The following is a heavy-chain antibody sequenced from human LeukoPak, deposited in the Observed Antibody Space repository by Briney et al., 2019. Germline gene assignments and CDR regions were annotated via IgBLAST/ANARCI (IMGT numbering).Heavy chain of an antibody. CDR2: ISAGSDST. D-gene: IGHD3-22*01. J-gene: IGHJ4*02. V-gene: IGHV3-23*01. CDR1: GFPFHTFG. CDR3: ARDGYYYDSSLDS. Sequence: QSGGSLRLSCAASGFPFHTFGMSWVRQAPGKGLEWVSSISAGSDSTDYADSVKGRFTISRDNSKNTVYLHMNSLRDDDTAVYYCARDGYYYDSSLDSWGQGTLVTVSS.